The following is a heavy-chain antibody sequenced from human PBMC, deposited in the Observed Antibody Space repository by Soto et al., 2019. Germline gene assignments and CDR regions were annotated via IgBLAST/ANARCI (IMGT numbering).Heavy chain of an antibody. V-gene: IGHV3-23*01. Sequence: EAQLLQSGGGLVPPGGSLRLSCVASGFAFGNYPMAWVRQTPGKGLQWISTISGSGGMTDYEDSVRGRFTVSIDHSKDMVHLQMTSLRADDTAVYYCAKDRTMARGIRAFDIWGQGTTVTVSS. D-gene: IGHD3-10*01. J-gene: IGHJ3*02. CDR2: ISGSGGMT. CDR3: AKDRTMARGIRAFDI. CDR1: GFAFGNYP.